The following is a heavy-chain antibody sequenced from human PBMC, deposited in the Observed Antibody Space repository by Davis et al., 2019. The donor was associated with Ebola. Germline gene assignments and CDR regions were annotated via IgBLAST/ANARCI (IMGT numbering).Heavy chain of an antibody. CDR1: GYSFTSYW. V-gene: IGHV5-51*01. J-gene: IGHJ6*02. CDR2: IYPGDSDT. Sequence: GESLKIPCKGSGYSFTSYWIGWVRQMPGKGLEWMGIIYPGDSDTRYSPSFQGQVTISADKSISTAYLQWSSLKASDTAMYYCARGGGYSYGTRYYYYGMDVWGQGTTVTVSS. D-gene: IGHD5-18*01. CDR3: ARGGGYSYGTRYYYYGMDV.